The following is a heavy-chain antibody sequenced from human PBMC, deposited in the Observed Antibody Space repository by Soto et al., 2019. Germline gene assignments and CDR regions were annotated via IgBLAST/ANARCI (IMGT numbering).Heavy chain of an antibody. CDR3: ASQDSSTPTYYFDY. CDR1: GGTFSSYS. J-gene: IGHJ4*02. Sequence: GASVKVSCKASGGTFSSYSISWVLQAPGQGLEWMGGIIPIFGTANYAQKFQGRVTITADESTSTAYMELSSLRSEDTAVYYCASQDSSTPTYYFDYWGQGTLVTVSS. D-gene: IGHD6-13*01. V-gene: IGHV1-69*13. CDR2: IIPIFGTA.